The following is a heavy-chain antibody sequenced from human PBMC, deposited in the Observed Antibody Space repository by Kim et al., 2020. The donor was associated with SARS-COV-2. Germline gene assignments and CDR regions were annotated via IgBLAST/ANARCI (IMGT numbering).Heavy chain of an antibody. D-gene: IGHD6-6*01. CDR1: GGSISSSSYY. CDR2: IYYSGST. Sequence: SETLSLTCTVSGGSISSSSYYWGWIRQPPGKGLEWIGSIYYSGSTYYNPSLKSRVTISVDTSKNQFSLKLSSVTAADTAVYYCATDRWERLVHYYYYGMDVWGQGTTVTVSS. V-gene: IGHV4-39*01. J-gene: IGHJ6*02. CDR3: ATDRWERLVHYYYYGMDV.